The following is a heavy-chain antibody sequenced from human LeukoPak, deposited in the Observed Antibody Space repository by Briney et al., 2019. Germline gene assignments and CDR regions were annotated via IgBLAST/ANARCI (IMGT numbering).Heavy chain of an antibody. J-gene: IGHJ6*04. CDR3: AKGHMVRGSYGMDV. Sequence: GGSLRLSCAASGLTFSSYAMSWVRPAPGKGLEWVSGISGLGSNTYYADSVKGRFTISRDNSKNTLYLQMNSLRAEDTAVYYCAKGHMVRGSYGMDVWGKGTTVTVSS. D-gene: IGHD3-10*01. CDR2: ISGLGSNT. V-gene: IGHV3-23*01. CDR1: GLTFSSYA.